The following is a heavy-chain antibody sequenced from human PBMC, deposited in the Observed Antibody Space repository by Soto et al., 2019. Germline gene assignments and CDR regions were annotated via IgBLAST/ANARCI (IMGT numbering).Heavy chain of an antibody. CDR3: AKGGNYGMLTGQGGFDR. CDR2: ISDSGAVI. D-gene: IGHD3-9*01. J-gene: IGHJ5*02. V-gene: IGHV3-23*01. CDR1: GFTFRNYA. Sequence: EVQLLESGGGLVQPGGSLRLSCTASGFTFRNYAMIWVRQAPGKGLQWVSGISDSGAVIFHADSVRGRFTISRENSKNQLYLQINRLRAEDTALYYCAKGGNYGMLTGQGGFDRWGQGPLVTVSS.